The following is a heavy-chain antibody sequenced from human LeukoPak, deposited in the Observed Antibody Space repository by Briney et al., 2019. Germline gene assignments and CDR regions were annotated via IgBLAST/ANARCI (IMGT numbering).Heavy chain of an antibody. CDR2: ISYDGSNK. CDR3: AKDSSVGYSDWLAPGGDPYYMDV. Sequence: GGSLRLSCAASGFSFSNYGMHWVRQAPGKGLEWVAVISYDGSNKYYADSVKGRFTISRDNAKNTLYLQMNSLRAEDTAVYYCAKDSSVGYSDWLAPGGDPYYMDVWGKGTTVTSSS. V-gene: IGHV3-30*18. CDR1: GFSFSNYG. J-gene: IGHJ6*03. D-gene: IGHD3-9*01.